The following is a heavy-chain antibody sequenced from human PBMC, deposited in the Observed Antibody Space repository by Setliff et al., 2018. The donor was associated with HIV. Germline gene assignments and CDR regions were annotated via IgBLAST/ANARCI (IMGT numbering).Heavy chain of an antibody. Sequence: ASVKVSCKASGYSFTGYYVNWVRQAPGQGLEWMGCVIPNSGKTYYAQEFQGRVTMTSDTSINTAYMEVSWLTSDDTAIYYCARDLAYCSGGSCYRPFIYYFYYMDVWGKGATVTVSS. CDR1: GYSFTGYY. D-gene: IGHD2-15*01. V-gene: IGHV1-2*02. CDR3: ARDLAYCSGGSCYRPFIYYFYYMDV. CDR2: VIPNSGKT. J-gene: IGHJ6*03.